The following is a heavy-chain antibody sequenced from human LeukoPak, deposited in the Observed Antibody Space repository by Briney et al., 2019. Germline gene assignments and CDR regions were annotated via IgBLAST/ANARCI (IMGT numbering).Heavy chain of an antibody. J-gene: IGHJ3*01. CDR2: ISGSGGAT. CDR3: AKDQKLLGGAFDV. Sequence: GGSLRLSCAASGFTFSNYAMSWVRQAPGKGLEWVSTISGSGGATYFADPVKGRFTISRDNSNNRLYLQMNSLRAEDTAVYYCAKDQKLLGGAFDVWGQGTLVTVSS. D-gene: IGHD3-16*01. V-gene: IGHV3-23*01. CDR1: GFTFSNYA.